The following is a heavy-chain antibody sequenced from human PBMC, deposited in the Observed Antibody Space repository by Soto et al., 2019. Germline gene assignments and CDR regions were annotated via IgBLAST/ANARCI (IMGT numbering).Heavy chain of an antibody. J-gene: IGHJ5*02. D-gene: IGHD1-20*01. Sequence: PSETLSLTCAVYGGSFSGYYWSWIRQPPGKGLEWIGEINHSGSTNYNPSLKSRVTISVDTSKNQFSLKLSSVTAADTAVYYCARDLGTYNWNPGGWFDPWGQGTLVTVSS. CDR2: INHSGST. V-gene: IGHV4-34*01. CDR3: ARDLGTYNWNPGGWFDP. CDR1: GGSFSGYY.